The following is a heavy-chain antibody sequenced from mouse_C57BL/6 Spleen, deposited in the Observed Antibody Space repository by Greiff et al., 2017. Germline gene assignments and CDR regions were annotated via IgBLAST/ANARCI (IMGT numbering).Heavy chain of an antibody. CDR3: ARRITTVVATDAMDY. V-gene: IGHV1-85*01. D-gene: IGHD1-1*01. J-gene: IGHJ4*01. Sequence: QVQLQQSGPELVKPGASVKLSCKASGYTFTSYAINWVQQRPGQGLEWIGWIYPRDGSTKYTEKFKGKATMTVDTSSSTAYMELHSLTSEDSAVYFCARRITTVVATDAMDYWGQGTTVTVSS. CDR2: IYPRDGST. CDR1: GYTFTSYA.